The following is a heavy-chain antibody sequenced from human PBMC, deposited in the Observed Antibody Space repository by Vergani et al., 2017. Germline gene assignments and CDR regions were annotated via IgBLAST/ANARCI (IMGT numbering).Heavy chain of an antibody. D-gene: IGHD2-15*01. J-gene: IGHJ3*02. CDR2: IYYSGGT. Sequence: QLQLQESGPGLVKPSETLSLTCTVSGGSISSSSYYWGWIRQPPGKGLEWIGSIYYSGGTYYNPSLKSRVTISVDTSKNQFSLKLSSVTAADTAVYYCARDSNLLLDDAFDIWGQGTMVTVSS. V-gene: IGHV4-39*07. CDR1: GGSISSSSYY. CDR3: ARDSNLLLDDAFDI.